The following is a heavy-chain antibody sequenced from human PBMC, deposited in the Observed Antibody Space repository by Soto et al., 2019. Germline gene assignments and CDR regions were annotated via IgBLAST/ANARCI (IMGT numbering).Heavy chain of an antibody. CDR2: IIPIFGTA. CDR3: ARDLGLAARPRHLDYYYYGMDV. Sequence: QVQLVQSGAEVKKPGSSVKVSCKASGGTFSSYAISWVRQAPGQGLEWMGGIIPIFGTANYAQKFQGRVTITADESTSTAYMELSSLRSEDTAVYYCARDLGLAARPRHLDYYYYGMDVWGQGTTVTVSS. D-gene: IGHD6-6*01. CDR1: GGTFSSYA. V-gene: IGHV1-69*01. J-gene: IGHJ6*02.